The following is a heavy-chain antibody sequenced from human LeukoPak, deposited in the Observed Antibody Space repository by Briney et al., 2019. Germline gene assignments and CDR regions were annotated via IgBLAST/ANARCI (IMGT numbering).Heavy chain of an antibody. V-gene: IGHV4-4*09. CDR1: GGSISSYY. J-gene: IGHJ6*04. D-gene: IGHD6-13*01. CDR3: ARQGGYSSPFSV. Sequence: SETLSLTCTVSGGSISSYYWSWIRLPPGKGLECIGYIYASGSTNYNPSLESRVTISLDTSRNRFSLRLNSVTAADTAVYYCARQGGYSSPFSVWGKGATVTVSS. CDR2: IYASGST.